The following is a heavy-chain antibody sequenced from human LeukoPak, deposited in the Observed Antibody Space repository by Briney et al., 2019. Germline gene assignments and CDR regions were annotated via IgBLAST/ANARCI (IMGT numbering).Heavy chain of an antibody. J-gene: IGHJ6*02. D-gene: IGHD6-19*01. CDR3: ARGLGGSSGQYYYYYGMDV. CDR2: ISYDGSNK. V-gene: IGHV3-30-3*01. Sequence: PGGSLRLSCAASGFTFSSYAMHWVRQAPGKGLEWVAVISYDGSNKYYADSVKGRFTISRDNSKNTLYLQMNSLRAEDTAVYYCARGLGGSSGQYYYYYGMDVWGQGTTVTVSS. CDR1: GFTFSSYA.